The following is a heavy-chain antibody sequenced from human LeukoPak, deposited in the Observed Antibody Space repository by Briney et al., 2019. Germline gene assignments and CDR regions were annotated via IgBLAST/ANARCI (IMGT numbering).Heavy chain of an antibody. J-gene: IGHJ6*02. CDR2: ISWNSGGI. Sequence: PGGSLRLSCAASGFTFDDYAMHWVRQAPGKGLEWVSGISWNSGGIGYADSVKGRFTISRDNAKNSLYLQMNSLRAEDTALYYCAKDGGDSHYYGMDVWGQGTTVTVSS. D-gene: IGHD3-16*01. CDR3: AKDGGDSHYYGMDV. CDR1: GFTFDDYA. V-gene: IGHV3-9*01.